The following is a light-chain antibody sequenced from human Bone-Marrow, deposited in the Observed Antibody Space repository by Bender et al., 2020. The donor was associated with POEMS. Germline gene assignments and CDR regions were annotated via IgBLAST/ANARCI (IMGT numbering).Light chain of an antibody. CDR1: SSDVGGYNA. J-gene: IGLJ1*01. V-gene: IGLV2-14*03. Sequence: QSALTQPASVSGSPGQSITISCSGTSSDVGGYNAVSWYQLHPGKAPRLIIFGVSERPSGVSDRFSGSKSGNTASLTISGLQAEDEADYYCCSYTTSRTYVFGSGTKVTVL. CDR3: CSYTTSRTYV. CDR2: GVS.